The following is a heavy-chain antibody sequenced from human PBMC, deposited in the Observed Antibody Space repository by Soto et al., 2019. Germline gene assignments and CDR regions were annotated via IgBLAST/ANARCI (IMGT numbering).Heavy chain of an antibody. CDR1: GYTFPSYG. V-gene: IGHV1-18*01. Sequence: QVQLIQSGAEVKKPGASVKVACKPSGYTFPSYGITSVRQAPGQGLEWVGWIDVDRGTTNYAQKFHGRVTMTADTPTTTVYMELRSLRSDDTAVYYCGRGDYGDYWGQGTLVIVSS. J-gene: IGHJ4*02. CDR2: IDVDRGTT. CDR3: GRGDYGDY.